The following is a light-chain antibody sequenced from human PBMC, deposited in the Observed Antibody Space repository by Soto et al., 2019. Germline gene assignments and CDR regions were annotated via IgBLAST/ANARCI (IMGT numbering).Light chain of an antibody. J-gene: IGLJ2*01. V-gene: IGLV2-23*02. CDR2: EVI. Sequence: QSVLTQPASESGSPGQSITISCTGSSSDVGKYDLVSWYQQHPGKAPKLIIYEVIKRPSGVSNRFSGAKSGNTASLTISGLQAEDEADYYCSSHAGRGSVIFGGGTKVTVL. CDR1: SSDVGKYDL. CDR3: SSHAGRGSVI.